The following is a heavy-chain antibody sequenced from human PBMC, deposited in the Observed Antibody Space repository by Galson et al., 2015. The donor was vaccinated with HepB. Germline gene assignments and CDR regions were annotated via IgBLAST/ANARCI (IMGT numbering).Heavy chain of an antibody. V-gene: IGHV3-23*03. CDR2: IEKDARGT. Sequence: SLRLSCAASGFRFDFFAMSWVRQAPGKGLEWVAGIEKDARGTYNADSVKGRFTISRDNSKNAVYLQLNSLRAEDTAVYYCAKQEGPLIESWYFDYWGQGSLVTVSS. D-gene: IGHD2/OR15-2a*01. J-gene: IGHJ4*02. CDR3: AKQEGPLIESWYFDY. CDR1: GFRFDFFA.